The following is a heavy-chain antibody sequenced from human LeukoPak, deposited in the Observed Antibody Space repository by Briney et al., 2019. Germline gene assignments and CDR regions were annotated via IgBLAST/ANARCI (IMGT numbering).Heavy chain of an antibody. CDR3: AKDIGGDQAFDY. J-gene: IGHJ4*02. Sequence: GRSLRLSCAASGFTFDDYAMHWVRHAPGKGLEWVSGISWNSGSIGYADSVKGRFTISRDNAKNSLYLQMNSLRAEDTALYYCAKDIGGDQAFDYWGQGTLVTVSS. CDR2: ISWNSGSI. CDR1: GFTFDDYA. D-gene: IGHD4-17*01. V-gene: IGHV3-9*01.